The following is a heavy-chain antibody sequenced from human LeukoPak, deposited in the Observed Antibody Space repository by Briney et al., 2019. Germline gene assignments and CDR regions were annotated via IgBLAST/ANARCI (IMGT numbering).Heavy chain of an antibody. CDR1: GGSISSSSYY. V-gene: IGHV4-39*07. CDR3: AGYHVNGVATPPLGY. CDR2: IYYSGST. J-gene: IGHJ4*02. D-gene: IGHD5-12*01. Sequence: PSETLSLTCTVSGGSISSSSYYWGWIRQPPGKGLEWIGSIYYSGSTYYNPSLKSRVTISVDTSKNQFSLKLRFVTAADTAMYYCAGYHVNGVATPPLGYWGQGTLVTVSS.